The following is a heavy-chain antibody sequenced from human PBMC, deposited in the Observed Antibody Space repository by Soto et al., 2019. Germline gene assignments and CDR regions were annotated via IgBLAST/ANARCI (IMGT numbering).Heavy chain of an antibody. Sequence: ASVKVSCKASGYTFTSYAMHWVRQAPGQRLEWMGWINAGNGNTKYSQKFQGRVTITRDTSASTAYMELSSLRSEDTTVYYCARMGPYYGPSDYWGQGTLVTVSS. V-gene: IGHV1-3*01. CDR1: GYTFTSYA. J-gene: IGHJ4*02. CDR3: ARMGPYYGPSDY. D-gene: IGHD3-22*01. CDR2: INAGNGNT.